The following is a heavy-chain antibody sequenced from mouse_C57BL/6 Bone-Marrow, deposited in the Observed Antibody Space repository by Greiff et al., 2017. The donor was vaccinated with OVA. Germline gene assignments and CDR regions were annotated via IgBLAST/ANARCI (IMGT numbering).Heavy chain of an antibody. CDR3: ARGPITTVVPNWYFDV. CDR2: IHPNSGST. J-gene: IGHJ1*03. Sequence: QVQLKQPGAELVKPGASVKLSCKASGYTFTSYWMHWVKQRPGQGLEWLGMIHPNSGSTNYNEKFKSKATLTVDKSSSTAYMQLSSLTSEDSAVYYCARGPITTVVPNWYFDVWGTGTTVTVSS. D-gene: IGHD1-1*01. V-gene: IGHV1-64*01. CDR1: GYTFTSYW.